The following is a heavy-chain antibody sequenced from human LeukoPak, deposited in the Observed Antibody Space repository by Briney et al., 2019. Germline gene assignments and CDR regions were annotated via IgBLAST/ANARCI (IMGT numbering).Heavy chain of an antibody. CDR2: INWNGGST. V-gene: IGHV3-20*04. J-gene: IGHJ4*02. CDR1: GFTFSSYG. CDR3: ARVIRSGGNFDY. Sequence: GSLRLSCAASGFTFSSYGMSWVRQAPGKGLEWVSGINWNGGSTGYIDSVKGRFTISRDNAKNSLYLQMNSLRAEDTALYYCARVIRSGGNFDYWGQGTLVTVSS. D-gene: IGHD2-15*01.